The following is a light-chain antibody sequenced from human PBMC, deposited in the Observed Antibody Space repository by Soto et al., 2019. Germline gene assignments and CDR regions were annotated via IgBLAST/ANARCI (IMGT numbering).Light chain of an antibody. J-gene: IGKJ1*01. CDR1: QRVGTK. Sequence: DIVMTQSPATLSVSPGERATLSCRASQRVGTKLACYQQKPGQAPRLLIYGASTRATGIPARFSGSGSGTDFTLTISRLEPEDFAVYYCQQYGSSPRTFGQGTKVDIK. CDR2: GAS. CDR3: QQYGSSPRT. V-gene: IGKV3-20*01.